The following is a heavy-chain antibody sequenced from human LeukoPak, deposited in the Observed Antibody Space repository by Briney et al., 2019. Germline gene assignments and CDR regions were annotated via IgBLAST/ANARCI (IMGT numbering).Heavy chain of an antibody. CDR2: IIPILGIA. D-gene: IGHD2-2*01. V-gene: IGHV1-69*04. J-gene: IGHJ4*02. CDR1: GGTFSSHA. Sequence: VASVKVSCKASGGTFSSHAISWVRQAPGQGLEWMGRIIPILGIANYAQKFQGRVTITADKSTSTAYMELSSLRSEDTAVYYCASWWALGYCSSTSCLKVDYWGQGTLVTVSS. CDR3: ASWWALGYCSSTSCLKVDY.